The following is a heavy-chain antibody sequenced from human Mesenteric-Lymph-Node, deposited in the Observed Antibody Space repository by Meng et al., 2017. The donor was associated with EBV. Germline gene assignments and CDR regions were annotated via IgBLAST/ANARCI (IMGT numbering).Heavy chain of an antibody. J-gene: IGHJ4*02. V-gene: IGHV4-61*01. CDR1: GDSVNSATYY. CDR3: ASQGYYDSGAWGDYFDY. D-gene: IGHD3-22*01. Sequence: QGPLQQSGPGLVKPSDTLFLTCRVSGDSVNSATYYWSWIRKPPGKGLEWIASVHSTGSTNYNPSLMSRVTISLDTSKSQFSLTLTYVTAADTAVYYCASQGYYDSGAWGDYFDYWGQGSLVTVSS. CDR2: VHSTGST.